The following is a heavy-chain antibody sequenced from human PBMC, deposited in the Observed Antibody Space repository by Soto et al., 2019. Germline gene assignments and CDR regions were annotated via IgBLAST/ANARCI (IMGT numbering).Heavy chain of an antibody. Sequence: SETLSLTCTVSGGSISSYYWSWVRQPPGTGLEWIGYIYYSGSTNYNPSLKSRVTISVDTSKNQFSLKLSSVTAADTAVYYCARDRTVFAAAAGYYYYGMDVWGQGTTVT. D-gene: IGHD6-13*01. CDR1: GGSISSYY. CDR2: IYYSGST. J-gene: IGHJ6*02. V-gene: IGHV4-59*01. CDR3: ARDRTVFAAAAGYYYYGMDV.